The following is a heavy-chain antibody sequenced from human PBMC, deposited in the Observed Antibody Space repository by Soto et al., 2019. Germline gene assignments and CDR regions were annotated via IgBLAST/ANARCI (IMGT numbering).Heavy chain of an antibody. J-gene: IGHJ4*02. V-gene: IGHV4-34*01. CDR3: ARHLRWYIDY. CDR1: GGSFSGYY. CDR2: INHSGST. Sequence: SETLSLTCAVYGGSFSGYYWSWIRQPPGKGLEWIGEINHSGSTNYNPSLKSRVTISLDTSKNQFSLKLSSVTAADTAVYYCARHLRWYIDYWGQGTLVTVSS. D-gene: IGHD4-17*01.